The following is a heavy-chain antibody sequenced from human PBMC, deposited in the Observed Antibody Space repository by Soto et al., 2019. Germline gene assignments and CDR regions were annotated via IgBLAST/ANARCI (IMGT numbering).Heavy chain of an antibody. V-gene: IGHV6-1*01. CDR1: GDSVSSNSAA. D-gene: IGHD3-10*01. J-gene: IGHJ6*02. Sequence: SQTLSLTCAISGDSVSSNSAAWNWIRQSPSRGLEWLGRTYYRSKWYNDYAVSVKSRITINPDTSKNQFSLQLNSVTPEDTAVYYCARQYGSGSYLYYYYGMDVWGQGTTVTVYS. CDR2: TYYRSKWYN. CDR3: ARQYGSGSYLYYYYGMDV.